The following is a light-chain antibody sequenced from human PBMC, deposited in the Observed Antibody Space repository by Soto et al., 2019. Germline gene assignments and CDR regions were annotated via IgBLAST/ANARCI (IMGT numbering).Light chain of an antibody. V-gene: IGLV2-11*01. Sequence: QSALRQPRSVSGSPGHSVAISCTGTSTDVGGYNYVSWYQQHPGKAPKLMIYDVSKRPSGVPDRFSGSKSGNTASLTISGLQAEDEADYYCCSYAGRYTYVFGTGTKVTVL. CDR1: STDVGGYNY. CDR2: DVS. CDR3: CSYAGRYTYV. J-gene: IGLJ1*01.